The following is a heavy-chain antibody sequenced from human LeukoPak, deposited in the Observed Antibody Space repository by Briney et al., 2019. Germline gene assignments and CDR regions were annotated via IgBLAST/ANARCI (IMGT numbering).Heavy chain of an antibody. V-gene: IGHV3-11*03. CDR3: VRTYDAVTGAFDI. CDR2: ISSSGSYT. J-gene: IGHJ3*02. Sequence: PGGSLRLSCAASGFTFRDYYMSWIRQAPGKGLEWVSYISSSGSYTKKADSVEGRFTISRDNAKNSMYLQMNSLRAEDTAVYYCVRTYDAVTGAFDIWGQETMVTVSS. D-gene: IGHD3-16*01. CDR1: GFTFRDYY.